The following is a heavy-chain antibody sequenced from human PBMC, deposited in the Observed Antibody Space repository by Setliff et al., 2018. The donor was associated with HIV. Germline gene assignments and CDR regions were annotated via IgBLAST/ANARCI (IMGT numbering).Heavy chain of an antibody. CDR2: IDPSEDSESPI. J-gene: IGHJ3*02. Sequence: GESLKISCKGFGYTFTNYWISWVRQVPGKGLEWVGRIDPSEDSESPIGYSPSFQGQVTISADKSISTAYLQWSTLKASDTAIYYCARHRHTAAGTLDAFDIWGQGTVVTVSS. CDR3: ARHRHTAAGTLDAFDI. D-gene: IGHD6-13*01. V-gene: IGHV5-10-1*04. CDR1: GYTFTNYW.